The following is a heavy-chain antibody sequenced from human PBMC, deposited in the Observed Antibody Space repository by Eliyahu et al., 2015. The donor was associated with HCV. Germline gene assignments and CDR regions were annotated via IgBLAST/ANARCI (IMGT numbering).Heavy chain of an antibody. Sequence: QVQLVESGGGVVQPGGSLRLSCXASGFSFRAFAMYWVRQAPGKGLECVAIIRHDGSYYADSVKGRFTISRDNSQNTVHLQMNSVRGEDTAVYYCAKDLRFCVGGACYWGQGTLVTVSA. CDR3: AKDLRFCVGGACY. CDR1: GFSFRAFA. D-gene: IGHD2-21*02. V-gene: IGHV3-30*02. CDR2: IRHDGS. J-gene: IGHJ4*02.